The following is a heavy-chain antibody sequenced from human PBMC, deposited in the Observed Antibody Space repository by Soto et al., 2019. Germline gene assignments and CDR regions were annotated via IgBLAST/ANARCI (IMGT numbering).Heavy chain of an antibody. D-gene: IGHD3-3*01. J-gene: IGHJ4*02. CDR2: ISAYNGNT. Sequence: GASVKVSCKASGYTFTSYGISWVRQAPGQGLEWMGWISAYNGNTNYAQKLQGRVTMTTDTSTSTAYMELRSLRSDDTAVYYCARDYDFWSGYYIPYFDYWGQGTLVTV. V-gene: IGHV1-18*01. CDR3: ARDYDFWSGYYIPYFDY. CDR1: GYTFTSYG.